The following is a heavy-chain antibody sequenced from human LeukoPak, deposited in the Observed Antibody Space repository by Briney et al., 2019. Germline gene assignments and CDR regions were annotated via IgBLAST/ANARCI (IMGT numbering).Heavy chain of an antibody. CDR1: GGSVSSGSCY. J-gene: IGHJ6*03. CDR3: ARLISAAGEDYYFYYMDV. CDR2: ISSSGRT. D-gene: IGHD6-13*01. V-gene: IGHV4-61*02. Sequence: SETLSLTCTVSGGSVSSGSCYLSWIRQPAGKGLEWIGRISSSGRTLYNPSLKSRVTILEDTSKSQFSLRLSSVTAADTAVYFCARLISAAGEDYYFYYMDVWGRGTTVTASS.